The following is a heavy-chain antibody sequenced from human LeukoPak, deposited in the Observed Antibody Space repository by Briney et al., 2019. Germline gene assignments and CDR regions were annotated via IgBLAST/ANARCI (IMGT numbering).Heavy chain of an antibody. CDR1: GGTFSSYA. CDR2: IIPIFGTA. Sequence: GASVKVSCKASGGTFSSYAISWVRQAPGQGLEWMGGIIPIFGTANYAQKFQGRVTITADESTSTAYMELSSLRSEDTAVYYCAREEMATTYYSYGMDVWGQGTTVTVSS. D-gene: IGHD5-24*01. J-gene: IGHJ6*02. CDR3: AREEMATTYYSYGMDV. V-gene: IGHV1-69*01.